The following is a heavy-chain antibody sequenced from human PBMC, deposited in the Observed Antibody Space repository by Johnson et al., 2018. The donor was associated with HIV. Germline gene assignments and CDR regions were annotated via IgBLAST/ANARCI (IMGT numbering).Heavy chain of an antibody. J-gene: IGHJ3*02. Sequence: QVQLVESGGGVVQPGRSLRLSCVASGFTFRNYGMHWVRQAPGKGLEWVAVISYDGSVKYYADSGKGRVTISRDNSKNTLYLQMNSLRAEDTAVYYCASPWGRYSISSLDSFDIWGQGTVVTVSS. CDR3: ASPWGRYSISSLDSFDI. D-gene: IGHD6-6*01. CDR1: GFTFRNYG. CDR2: ISYDGSVK. V-gene: IGHV3-30*03.